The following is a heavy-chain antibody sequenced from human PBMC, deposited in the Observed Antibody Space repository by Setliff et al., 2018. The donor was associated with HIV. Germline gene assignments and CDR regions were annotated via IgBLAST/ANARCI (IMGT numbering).Heavy chain of an antibody. CDR2: VSSRGDT. CDR1: DSGTYY. J-gene: IGHJ4*02. D-gene: IGHD6-13*01. Sequence: PSETLSLTCTVSDSGTYYWSWIRQPAGKGLEWIGRVSSRGDTNYNPSLKSRVTISVDTSKNQFSLKLDSVTAADTAVYYCARHHSSSWFVWFDFWGQGTLVTVSS. CDR3: ARHHSSSWFVWFDF. V-gene: IGHV4-4*07.